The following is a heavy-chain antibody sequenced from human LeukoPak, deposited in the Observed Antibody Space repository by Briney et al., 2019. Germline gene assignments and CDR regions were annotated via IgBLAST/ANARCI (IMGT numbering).Heavy chain of an antibody. CDR1: GYSFRDYW. D-gene: IGHD2-8*01. V-gene: IGHV1-2*02. Sequence: ASVKVSCKASGYSFRDYWMHWGRQAPGQGLEWMGWIDPKTGNQNYAQKFQGRVTMTSDTSITTFHMELSRLTSDDTAVYYCARGGFHHGFDFWGQGTVVTVSS. J-gene: IGHJ4*02. CDR3: ARGGFHHGFDF. CDR2: IDPKTGNQ.